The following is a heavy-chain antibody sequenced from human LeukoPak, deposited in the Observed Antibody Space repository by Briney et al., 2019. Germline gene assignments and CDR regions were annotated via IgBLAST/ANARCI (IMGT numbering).Heavy chain of an antibody. Sequence: GGSLRLSCAASGFTFSSCGFNWVRQAPGKGLEWVSSIGPTGTDRYYADSVRGRFTISRDNAKNSMYLQMDSLRDEDTAVYYCAKTSAGIRGGYFDYWGQGTLVTVSS. CDR2: IGPTGTDR. CDR1: GFTFSSCG. CDR3: AKTSAGIRGGYFDY. J-gene: IGHJ4*02. D-gene: IGHD3-10*01. V-gene: IGHV3-21*01.